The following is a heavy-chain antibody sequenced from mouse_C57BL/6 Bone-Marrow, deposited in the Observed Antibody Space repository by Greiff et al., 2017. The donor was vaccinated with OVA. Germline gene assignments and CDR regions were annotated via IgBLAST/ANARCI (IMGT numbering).Heavy chain of an antibody. J-gene: IGHJ2*01. D-gene: IGHD1-1*01. CDR1: GYTFTSYW. CDR2: IDPSDSYT. V-gene: IGHV1-50*01. CDR3: ANYPY. Sequence: QVQLQQPGAELVKPGASVKLSCKASGYTFTSYWMQWVKQRPGQGLEWIGEIDPSDSYTNYNQKFKGKATLTVDTSSSTAYMQLSSLTSEDSAVYYCANYPYWGQGTTLTVSS.